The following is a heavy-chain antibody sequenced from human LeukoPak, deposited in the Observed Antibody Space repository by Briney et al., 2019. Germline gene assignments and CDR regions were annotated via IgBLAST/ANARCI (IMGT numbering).Heavy chain of an antibody. CDR1: GGSISSGGYY. J-gene: IGHJ6*02. CDR2: IYHSGST. CDR3: ARDYDSVGMDV. D-gene: IGHD3-3*01. V-gene: IGHV4-39*07. Sequence: SETLSLTCTVSGGSISSGGYYWSWIRQHPGKGLEWIGEIYHSGSTNYNPSLKSRVTISVDKSKNQFSLKLSSVTAADTAVYYCARDYDSVGMDVWGQGTTVTVSS.